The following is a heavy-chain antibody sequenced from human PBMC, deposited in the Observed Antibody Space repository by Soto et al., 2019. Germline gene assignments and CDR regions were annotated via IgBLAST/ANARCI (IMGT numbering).Heavy chain of an antibody. V-gene: IGHV3-43*01. CDR2: ISWDGGST. Sequence: PGGSLRLSCAASGFTFDDYTMHWVRQAPGKGLEWVSLISWDGGSTYYADSVKGRFTISRDNSKNSLYLQMNSLRTEDTALYYCAKDMFPVVPAAILDYWGQGTLVTVSS. D-gene: IGHD2-2*01. J-gene: IGHJ4*02. CDR1: GFTFDDYT. CDR3: AKDMFPVVPAAILDY.